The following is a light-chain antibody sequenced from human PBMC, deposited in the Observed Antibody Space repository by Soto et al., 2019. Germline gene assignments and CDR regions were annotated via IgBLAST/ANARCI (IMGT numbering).Light chain of an antibody. CDR3: AAWDDSLNGLV. V-gene: IGLV1-44*01. J-gene: IGLJ1*01. CDR1: SSNIGSNT. Sequence: QSVLTQPPSASVTPGQRVTISCSGSSSNIGSNTVNWYQQLPGTAPKLLIYNNNQRPSGVPDRFSGSKSGTSASLAISGLQSEDEADYHCAAWDDSLNGLVFGTGTKVTVL. CDR2: NNN.